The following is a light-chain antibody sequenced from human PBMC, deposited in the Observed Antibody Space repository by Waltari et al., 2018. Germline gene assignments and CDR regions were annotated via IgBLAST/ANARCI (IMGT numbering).Light chain of an antibody. Sequence: DIQMTQSPSTLSASVGDTVTITCRASQTVSAWLAWYQQKPGNAPKLLIYKASNLKNGVPSRFSGSGSGTEFTLTINSLQPDDFATYYCQHYNNYSGTFGQGTRVELK. J-gene: IGKJ1*01. CDR2: KAS. V-gene: IGKV1-5*03. CDR1: QTVSAW. CDR3: QHYNNYSGT.